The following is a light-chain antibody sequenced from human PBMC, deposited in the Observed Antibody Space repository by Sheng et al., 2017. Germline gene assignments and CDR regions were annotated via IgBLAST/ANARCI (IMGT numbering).Light chain of an antibody. J-gene: IGKJ2*01. CDR1: QGVSSW. CDR3: QKYDDAPFT. V-gene: IGKV1-12*01. Sequence: DIQMTQSPSSVSASVGDRVTITCRASQGVSSWLAWYQQKPGKAPKLLIYAASSLQSGVPSRFSGTGSGTDFTLAISSLQPEDVATYYCQKYDDAPFTFGQGTKLEI. CDR2: AAS.